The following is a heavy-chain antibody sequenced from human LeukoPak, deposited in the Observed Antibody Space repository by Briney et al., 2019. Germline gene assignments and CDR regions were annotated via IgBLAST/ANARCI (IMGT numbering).Heavy chain of an antibody. CDR2: IIPIFGTA. J-gene: IGHJ4*02. V-gene: IGHV1-69*01. CDR1: GGTFSSYA. D-gene: IGHD3-16*01. Sequence: SVKVSCKASGGTFSSYAISWVRQAPGQGLEWMGGIIPIFGTANYAQKFQGRVTITADESTSTAYMELSRLRSDDTAVYYCARDLKGGSFGGVPYWGQGTLVTVSS. CDR3: ARDLKGGSFGGVPY.